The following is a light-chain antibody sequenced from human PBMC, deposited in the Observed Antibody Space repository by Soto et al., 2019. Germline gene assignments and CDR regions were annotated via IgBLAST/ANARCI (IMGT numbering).Light chain of an antibody. CDR1: QSVSSY. Sequence: ILLAHASATLSLSPVQRATLSCRASQSVSSYFAWYQQKPGQAPRLLIYDASTRATGITARFSGSGSGREFSITTSSLVPEDFAVYYCQQRSNWPPITFGQGTRLEIK. CDR3: QQRSNWPPIT. CDR2: DAS. J-gene: IGKJ5*01. V-gene: IGKV3-11*02.